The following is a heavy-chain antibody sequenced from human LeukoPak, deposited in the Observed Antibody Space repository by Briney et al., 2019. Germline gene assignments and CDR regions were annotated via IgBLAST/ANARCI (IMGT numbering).Heavy chain of an antibody. Sequence: GGSLRLSCAASGFTLSHYWMSWVRQAPGKGLEWVAVISYDGSNKYYADSVKGRFTISRDNSKNTLYLQMNSLRAEDTAVYYCARDEVHIVVVTAMAFDYWGQGTLVTVSS. V-gene: IGHV3-30*03. CDR2: ISYDGSNK. D-gene: IGHD2-21*02. J-gene: IGHJ4*02. CDR1: GFTLSHYW. CDR3: ARDEVHIVVVTAMAFDY.